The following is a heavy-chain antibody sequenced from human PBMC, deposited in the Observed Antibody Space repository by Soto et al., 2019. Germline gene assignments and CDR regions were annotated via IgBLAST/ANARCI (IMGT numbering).Heavy chain of an antibody. CDR1: GFTFSDYA. CDR3: ARVSIEGVITAYYFDY. D-gene: IGHD3-22*01. CDR2: ISFDGSNK. Sequence: GGSLRLSCAASGFTFSDYAMHWVRQAPGKGLEWVAVISFDGSNKFYADSVKGRFTISRDNSKNTLHLQMNSLRAEDTALYYCARVSIEGVITAYYFDYWGQGTLVTVSS. V-gene: IGHV3-30-3*01. J-gene: IGHJ4*02.